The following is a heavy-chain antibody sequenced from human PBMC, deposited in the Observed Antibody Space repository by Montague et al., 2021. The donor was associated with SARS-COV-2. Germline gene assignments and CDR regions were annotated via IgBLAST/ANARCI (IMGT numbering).Heavy chain of an antibody. D-gene: IGHD1-26*01. CDR3: ARDSRIVGATGGMDV. J-gene: IGHJ6*02. V-gene: IGHV3-7*03. CDR2: IKPDGGEK. Sequence: SLRLSCAASGFTFSSYWMSLVRQTPGKGLEWVANIKPDGGEKHYVDSXKGRFTISRDNAKNSLNLQMDSLRAEDTALYYYARDSRIVGATGGMDVWGQGTTVIVSS. CDR1: GFTFSSYW.